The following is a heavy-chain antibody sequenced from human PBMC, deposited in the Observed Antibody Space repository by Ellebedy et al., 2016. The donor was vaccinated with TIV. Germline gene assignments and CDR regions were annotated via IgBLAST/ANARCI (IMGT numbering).Heavy chain of an antibody. Sequence: AASVKVSCKASGYTFTSYYMHWVRQAPGQGLEWMGWINPNSGGTNYAQKFQGRVTMTRDTSISTAYMELSRLRSDDTAVYYCARGVDSSGWYVGLLAWYFDLWGRGTLVTVSS. V-gene: IGHV1-2*02. J-gene: IGHJ2*01. CDR2: INPNSGGT. CDR3: ARGVDSSGWYVGLLAWYFDL. D-gene: IGHD6-19*01. CDR1: GYTFTSYY.